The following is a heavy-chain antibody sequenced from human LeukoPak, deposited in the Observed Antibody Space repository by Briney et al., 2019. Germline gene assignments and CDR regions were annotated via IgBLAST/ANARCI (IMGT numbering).Heavy chain of an antibody. J-gene: IGHJ4*02. CDR3: ARGIAAAGTLLDY. Sequence: GGSLRLSCAASGFTFTTYTMSWVRQAPGKGLEWVSAISGSGGSAYYADSVKGRFTISRDNSKNTLYLQMNSLRAEDTAVYYCARGIAAAGTLLDYWGQGTLVTVSS. CDR2: ISGSGGSA. CDR1: GFTFTTYT. D-gene: IGHD6-13*01. V-gene: IGHV3-23*01.